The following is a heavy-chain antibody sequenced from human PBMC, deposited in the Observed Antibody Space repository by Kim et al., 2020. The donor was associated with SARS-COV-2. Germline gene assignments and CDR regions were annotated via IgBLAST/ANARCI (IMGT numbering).Heavy chain of an antibody. D-gene: IGHD3-3*01. J-gene: IGHJ5*02. CDR3: ARHLGIAGFLEDNWFDP. CDR2: IYPGDSDT. CDR1: GYSFTSYW. V-gene: IGHV5-51*01. Sequence: GESLKISCKGSGYSFTSYWIGWVRQMPGKGLEWMGIIYPGDSDTRYSPSFQGQVTISADKSISTAYLQWSSLKASDTAMYYCARHLGIAGFLEDNWFDPWGQGTLVTVSS.